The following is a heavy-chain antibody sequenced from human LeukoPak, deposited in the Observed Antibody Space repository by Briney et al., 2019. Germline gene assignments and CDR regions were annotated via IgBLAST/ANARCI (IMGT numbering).Heavy chain of an antibody. J-gene: IGHJ6*02. CDR3: ARGFREYSSGWRPTYGMDV. V-gene: IGHV3-13*01. CDR1: GFTFSSYD. Sequence: GGSLRLSCAASGFTFSSYDMHWVRQATGKGLEWVSAIGTAVDTYYPGSVKGRFTISRENAKNSLYLQMNSLRAGDTAVYYCARGFREYSSGWRPTYGMDVWGQGTTVTVSS. CDR2: IGTAVDT. D-gene: IGHD6-19*01.